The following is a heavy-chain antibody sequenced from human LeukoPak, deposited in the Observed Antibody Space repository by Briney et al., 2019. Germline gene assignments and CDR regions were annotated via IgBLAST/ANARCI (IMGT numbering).Heavy chain of an antibody. CDR3: ARLPSRGRFDP. CDR2: IYYSGST. V-gene: IGHV4-59*01. J-gene: IGHJ5*02. Sequence: PSETLSLTCTVSGGSISSYYWSWIRQPPGKGLEWIGYIYYSGSTNYNPSLKSRVTISVDTSKNQFSLKLGSVTAADTAVYYCARLPSRGRFDPWGQGTLVTVSS. CDR1: GGSISSYY. D-gene: IGHD5-12*01.